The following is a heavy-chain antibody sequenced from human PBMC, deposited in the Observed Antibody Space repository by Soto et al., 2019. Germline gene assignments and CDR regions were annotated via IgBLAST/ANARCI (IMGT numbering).Heavy chain of an antibody. J-gene: IGHJ6*02. CDR1: GGTFSSYA. CDR3: ASRVSSGWYDNGYYYYGMDV. V-gene: IGHV1-69*12. Sequence: QVQLVQSGAEVKKPGSSVKVSCKASGGTFSSYAISWVRQAPGQGLEWMGGIIPIFGTANYAQKFQGRVTITADESTSTAYMELSSLRSEDTAVYYCASRVSSGWYDNGYYYYGMDVWGQGTTVTVSS. CDR2: IIPIFGTA. D-gene: IGHD6-19*01.